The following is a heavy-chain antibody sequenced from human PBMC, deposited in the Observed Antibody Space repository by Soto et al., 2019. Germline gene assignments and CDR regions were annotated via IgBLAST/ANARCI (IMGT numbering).Heavy chain of an antibody. CDR2: ISHSGST. CDR1: GGSFSGYL. Sequence: SETLSLTCAVYGGSFSGYLWSWIRQTPGKGLEWIGEISHSGSTDYNPSLKSRVTISEETSKNQVSMKVSSVTAADTAVYYCGRLGAKETTWGTASWGQRSPVNVS. CDR3: GRLGAKETTWGTAS. J-gene: IGHJ5*02. V-gene: IGHV4-34*01. D-gene: IGHD1-26*01.